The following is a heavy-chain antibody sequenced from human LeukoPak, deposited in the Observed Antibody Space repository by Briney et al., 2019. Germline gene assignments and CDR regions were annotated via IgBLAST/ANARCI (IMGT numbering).Heavy chain of an antibody. J-gene: IGHJ4*02. Sequence: KPSETLSLTCTVSGGSISSYYWSWIRQPPGKGLEWIGYIYYSGSTNYNPSLKSRVTISVDTSKNQFSLKLSSVTAADTAVYYCARETPGGYYDSSGYYFDYWGQGTLVTVSS. CDR2: IYYSGST. CDR3: ARETPGGYYDSSGYYFDY. V-gene: IGHV4-59*12. CDR1: GGSISSYY. D-gene: IGHD3-22*01.